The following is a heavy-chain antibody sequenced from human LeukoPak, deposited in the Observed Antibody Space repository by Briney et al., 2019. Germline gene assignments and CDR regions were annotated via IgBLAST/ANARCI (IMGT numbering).Heavy chain of an antibody. CDR2: IKQDGSEK. CDR1: GFTFSSYW. J-gene: IGHJ4*02. CDR3: ARHPYDYGDYGVVSFDY. Sequence: PGGSLRLSCAASGFTFSSYWMSWVRQAPGKGLEWVANIKQDGSEKYYVDSVKGRFTISRDNAKNSLYLQMNSLRAEDTAVYYCARHPYDYGDYGVVSFDYWGQGTLVTVSS. V-gene: IGHV3-7*01. D-gene: IGHD4-17*01.